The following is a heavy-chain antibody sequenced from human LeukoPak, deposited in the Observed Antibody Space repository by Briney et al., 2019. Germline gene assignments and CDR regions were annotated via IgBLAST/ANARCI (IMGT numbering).Heavy chain of an antibody. CDR2: IKQDGSEK. CDR3: ARLYGVVVVAAPLDY. D-gene: IGHD2-15*01. J-gene: IGHJ4*02. Sequence: GGSLRLSCAASGFTFSSYWMSWVRQAPGKGLEWVANIKQDGSEKYYVDSVKGRFTISRDNAKNSLYLQMNSLRAEDTAVYYCARLYGVVVVAAPLDYWGLGTLVTVSS. V-gene: IGHV3-7*01. CDR1: GFTFSSYW.